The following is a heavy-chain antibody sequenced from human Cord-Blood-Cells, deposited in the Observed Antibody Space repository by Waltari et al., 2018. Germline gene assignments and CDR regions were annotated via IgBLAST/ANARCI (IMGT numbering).Heavy chain of an antibody. CDR1: VFTFSTNC. Sequence: EVQLVVSGGGLVLPRRSLGLSCPASVFTFSTNCMLWVRQASGKGLEWVSVIYSGGSTYYADTVKGRFTISRDNSKNTLYLQMNSLRAEDTAVYYCAREGHSSGWSFDYWGQGTLVTVSS. J-gene: IGHJ4*02. CDR2: IYSGGST. D-gene: IGHD6-19*01. V-gene: IGHV3-53*01. CDR3: AREGHSSGWSFDY.